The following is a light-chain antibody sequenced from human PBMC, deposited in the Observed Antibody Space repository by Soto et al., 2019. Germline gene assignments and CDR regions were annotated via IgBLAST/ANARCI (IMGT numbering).Light chain of an antibody. CDR3: QHYLTWPLA. CDR1: QSVSST. V-gene: IGKV3-15*01. CDR2: DAY. J-gene: IGKJ4*01. Sequence: EIVLTQSPGTLSLSPGERATLSCRASQSVSSTKLAWYQQRPGQAPRLLIYDAYIRATGVPARFSGAGSGTEFTLTISRLQSDDFAVYYCQHYLTWPLAFGGGTRVEIK.